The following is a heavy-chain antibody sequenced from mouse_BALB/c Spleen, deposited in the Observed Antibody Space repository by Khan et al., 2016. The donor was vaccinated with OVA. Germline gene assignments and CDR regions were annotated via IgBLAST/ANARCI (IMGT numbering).Heavy chain of an antibody. CDR3: SRGLFYYYAMDY. Sequence: EVELVESGGGFVKPGGSLKLSCSASGFTFSSYAMSWVRQTPEKRLEWVATISTGGHYTFYADSVKGRFTISRDNAKNTLYMQMSSLRSEDTAMYYCSRGLFYYYAMDYWGQGTSVTVSS. V-gene: IGHV5-9-3*01. CDR1: GFTFSSYA. CDR2: ISTGGHYT. J-gene: IGHJ4*01.